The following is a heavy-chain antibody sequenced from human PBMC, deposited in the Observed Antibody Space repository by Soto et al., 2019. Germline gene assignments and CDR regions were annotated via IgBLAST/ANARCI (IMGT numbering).Heavy chain of an antibody. V-gene: IGHV3-23*01. J-gene: IGHJ6*02. D-gene: IGHD3-16*01. Sequence: GGSRRLSCAASGFTVSSKYMSWVRQAPGKGLEWVSAISGSGGSTYYADSVKGRFTISRDNSKNTLYLQMNSLRAEDTAVYYWAKTFNYGGGVRGLWGQGTTVTFS. CDR3: AKTFNYGGGVRGL. CDR2: ISGSGGST. CDR1: GFTVSSKY.